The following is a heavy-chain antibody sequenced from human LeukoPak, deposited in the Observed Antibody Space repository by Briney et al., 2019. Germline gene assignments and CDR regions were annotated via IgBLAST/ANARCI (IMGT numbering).Heavy chain of an antibody. CDR3: ARVEGSGSYYNPLDY. Sequence: GGSLRLSCAASGFTFDDYGMSWVRQAPGKGLEWVSGINWNGGSTGYADSVKGRFTISRDNAKNSLYLQMNSLRAEDTALYHCARVEGSGSYYNPLDYWGQGTLVTVSS. V-gene: IGHV3-20*01. J-gene: IGHJ4*02. CDR1: GFTFDDYG. D-gene: IGHD3-10*01. CDR2: INWNGGST.